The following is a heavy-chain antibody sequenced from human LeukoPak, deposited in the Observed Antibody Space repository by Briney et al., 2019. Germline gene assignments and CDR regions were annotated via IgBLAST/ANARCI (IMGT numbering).Heavy chain of an antibody. CDR2: ISYRGNNA. CDR3: SRAPNSSTWYVGGGFDY. CDR1: GFTFSNYA. D-gene: IGHD6-13*01. J-gene: IGHJ4*02. Sequence: GRSLRLSCSASGFTFSNYAMYWVRQAPGKGLEWVAVISYRGNNAYYADSMEGRFTVSRDNSKNTLYLQMNSLRAEDTAMYYCSRAPNSSTWYVGGGFDYWGQGTLVTVSS. V-gene: IGHV3-30-3*01.